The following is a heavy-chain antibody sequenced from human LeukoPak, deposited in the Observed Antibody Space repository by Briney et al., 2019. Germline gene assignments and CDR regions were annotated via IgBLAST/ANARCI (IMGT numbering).Heavy chain of an antibody. D-gene: IGHD2-15*01. CDR2: INAGNGNT. CDR3: AREGTKYCSGGSCYWFDY. CDR1: GYTFTNYH. Sequence: GASVKVSCKASGYTFTNYHIHWVRQAPGQRLEWMGWINAGNGNTKYSQEFQGRVTITRDTSASTAYMELSSLRSEDMAVYYCAREGTKYCSGGSCYWFDYWGQGTLVTVSS. V-gene: IGHV1-3*03. J-gene: IGHJ4*02.